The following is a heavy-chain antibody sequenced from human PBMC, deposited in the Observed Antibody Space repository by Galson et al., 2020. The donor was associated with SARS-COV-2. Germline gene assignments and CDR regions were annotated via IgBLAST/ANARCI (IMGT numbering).Heavy chain of an antibody. CDR1: GFTFSSYA. J-gene: IGHJ4*02. D-gene: IGHD2-2*01. V-gene: IGHV3-30-3*01. CDR3: ARRGFCSGTTCYSAQVLDY. Sequence: TGGSLRLSCAASGFTFSSYAMHWVRQAPGKGLEWVAVISYDGSNEYYADSVKGRFTISRDNSKNTLYLQMNSLRPDDTAMYYCARRGFCSGTTCYSAQVLDYWGQGTLVTVSS. CDR2: ISYDGSNE.